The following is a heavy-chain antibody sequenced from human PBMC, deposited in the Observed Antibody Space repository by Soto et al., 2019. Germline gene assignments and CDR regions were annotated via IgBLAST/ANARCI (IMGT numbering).Heavy chain of an antibody. CDR3: ARAGLGDGSDY. D-gene: IGHD1-26*01. CDR2: IYYSGST. V-gene: IGHV4-61*01. J-gene: IGHJ4*02. CDR1: GGSVSSGSYY. Sequence: QVQLQESGPGLVKPSETLSLTCTVSGGSVSSGSYYWSWIRQPPGKGLEWIGDIYYSGSTKNNPSLKSRVTISVDTSKNQFSLKLSSVTAADTAVYYCARAGLGDGSDYWGQGTLVTVSS.